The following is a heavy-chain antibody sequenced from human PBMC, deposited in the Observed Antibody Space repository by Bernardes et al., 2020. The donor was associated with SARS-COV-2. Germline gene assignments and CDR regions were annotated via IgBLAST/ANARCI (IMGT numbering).Heavy chain of an antibody. CDR2: LTGTGEWT. Sequence: GGSLRLSCAASGFTFSNYAMAWIRRAPGKGLEWVSSLTGTGEWTFHADSVKGRFTISRDNSKDVLFLQMNRLRPEDTAVYYCAKGPSTGTINGMDVWGQGTTVIVSS. D-gene: IGHD4-17*01. CDR1: GFTFSNYA. CDR3: AKGPSTGTINGMDV. V-gene: IGHV3-23*01. J-gene: IGHJ6*01.